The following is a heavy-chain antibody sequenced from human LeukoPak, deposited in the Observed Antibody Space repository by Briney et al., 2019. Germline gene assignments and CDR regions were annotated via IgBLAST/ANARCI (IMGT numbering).Heavy chain of an antibody. D-gene: IGHD3-10*02. V-gene: IGHV4-30-2*01. Sequence: SQTLSPTCAVSGGSISSGGYSWSWIRQPPGKGLEWIGYIYHIRSTYYNPSLKSRVTISVDRSKNQFSLKLSSVTAADTAVYYCASSYYVHAFDIWGQGTMVTVSS. CDR3: ASSYYVHAFDI. CDR2: IYHIRST. J-gene: IGHJ3*02. CDR1: GGSISSGGYS.